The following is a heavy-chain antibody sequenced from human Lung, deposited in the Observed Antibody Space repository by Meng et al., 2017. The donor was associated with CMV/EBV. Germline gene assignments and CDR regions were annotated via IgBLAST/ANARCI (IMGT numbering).Heavy chain of an antibody. CDR1: GFSFSNHW. V-gene: IGHV3-74*01. J-gene: IGHJ4*02. Sequence: EVQLVESGGGLVQPGVSRRLSXAASGFSFSNHWLHWVRQAPGKGLVWVARINSDERSRSYADSVRGRFTISRDNSKNTLYLQMDSLRAEDTAMYYCARGVGESLGWEMGYWGQGTLVTVSS. CDR3: ARGVGESLGWEMGY. CDR2: INSDERSR. D-gene: IGHD3-3*01.